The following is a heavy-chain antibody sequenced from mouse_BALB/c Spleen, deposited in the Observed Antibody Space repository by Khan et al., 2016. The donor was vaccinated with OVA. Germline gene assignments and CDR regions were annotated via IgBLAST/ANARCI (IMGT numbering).Heavy chain of an antibody. Sequence: EVQLQESGPGLLKPSQSLSLTCTVTGYSITSDYAWNWIRQFPGYKLEWMAYISYSGSTTYSPSLRSRISITRDTSKNQFFLQLNSVTTEDTATYYCASGRLFLRYPDYFDYWGQGTTLTVSS. V-gene: IGHV3-2*02. CDR2: ISYSGST. CDR1: GYSITSDYA. J-gene: IGHJ2*01. D-gene: IGHD1-1*01. CDR3: ASGRLFLRYPDYFDY.